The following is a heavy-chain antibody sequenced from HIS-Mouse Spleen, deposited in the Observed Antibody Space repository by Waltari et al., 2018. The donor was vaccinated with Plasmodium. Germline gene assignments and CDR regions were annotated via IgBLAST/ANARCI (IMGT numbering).Heavy chain of an antibody. CDR3: ARGRGACFDY. V-gene: IGHV4-39*07. CDR1: GGPISSSSYY. D-gene: IGHD3-16*01. Sequence: QLQLQESGPGLVKPSETLSLTCTVSGGPISSSSYYWGWLRQPPGKGLEWIGSIYYSGSTYYNPSLKSRVTISVDTSKNQFSLKLSSVTAADTAVYYCARGRGACFDYWGQGTLVTVSS. CDR2: IYYSGST. J-gene: IGHJ4*02.